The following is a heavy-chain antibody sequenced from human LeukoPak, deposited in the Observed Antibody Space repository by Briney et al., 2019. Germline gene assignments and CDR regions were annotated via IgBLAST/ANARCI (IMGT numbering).Heavy chain of an antibody. V-gene: IGHV3-74*01. CDR1: GFTFNTYW. Sequence: PGGSLRLSCEASGFTFNTYWMHWVRQAPGQGLVWVSYISNSGSRITYADYVKGRFTISRDNAKNTLYLQMNSLRAEDTAVYYCAFGTYSGYEWDYWGQGTLVTVSS. J-gene: IGHJ4*02. D-gene: IGHD5-12*01. CDR2: ISNSGSRI. CDR3: AFGTYSGYEWDY.